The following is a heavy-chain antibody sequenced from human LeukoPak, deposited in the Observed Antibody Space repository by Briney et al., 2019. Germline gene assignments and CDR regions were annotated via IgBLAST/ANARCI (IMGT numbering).Heavy chain of an antibody. J-gene: IGHJ6*03. Sequence: GGSLRLSCAASGFTFSDYYMSWLRQAPGKGLEWVSYISSSGSTIYYADSVKGRFTISRDNAKNSLYLQMNSLRAEDTAVYYCARSEAYYYMDVWGKGTTVTVSS. CDR1: GFTFSDYY. V-gene: IGHV3-11*01. CDR3: ARSEAYYYMDV. CDR2: ISSSGSTI.